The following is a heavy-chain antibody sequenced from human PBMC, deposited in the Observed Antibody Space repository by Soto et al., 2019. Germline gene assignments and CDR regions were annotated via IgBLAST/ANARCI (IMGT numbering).Heavy chain of an antibody. CDR3: MSQRTTVPRQAYFDY. CDR1: GGSVTNSSYY. Sequence: KASETLSLTCTVPGGSVTNSSYYWGWIRQSPGKGLEWIGSVYYRGRSYSKSSVKSRVTISVDTSKNRFSLSLNSVTASDTAVYFCMSQRTTVPRQAYFDYWGSGALVTVSS. CDR2: VYYRGRS. J-gene: IGHJ4*01. D-gene: IGHD4-17*01. V-gene: IGHV4-39*01.